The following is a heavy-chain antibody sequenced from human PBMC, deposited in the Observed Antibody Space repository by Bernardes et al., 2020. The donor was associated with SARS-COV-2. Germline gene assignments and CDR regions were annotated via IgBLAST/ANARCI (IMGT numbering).Heavy chain of an antibody. Sequence: ASVKVSCKASGYTFTSYGISWVRQAPGQGLEWMGWISAYNGNTNYAQKLQGRVTMTTDTSTSTAYMELRSLRSDDTAVYYCARVIVGRYFDWTRMDVWGQGTTVTVSS. D-gene: IGHD3-9*01. V-gene: IGHV1-18*01. CDR1: GYTFTSYG. J-gene: IGHJ6*02. CDR2: ISAYNGNT. CDR3: ARVIVGRYFDWTRMDV.